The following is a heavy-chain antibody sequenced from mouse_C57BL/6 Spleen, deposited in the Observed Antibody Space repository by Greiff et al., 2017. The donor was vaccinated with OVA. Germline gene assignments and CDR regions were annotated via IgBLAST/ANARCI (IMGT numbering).Heavy chain of an antibody. D-gene: IGHD2-5*01. CDR1: TFTSYW. V-gene: IGHV1-53*01. J-gene: IGHJ1*03. CDR3: ARSKGWYFDV. CDR2: INPSNGGT. Sequence: QVQLQQPGTELVKPGASVKLSYTFTSYWMHWVKQRPGQGLEWIGNINPSNGGTNYNEKLKSKATLTVDKSSSTAYMQLSSLTSEDSAVYYCARSKGWYFDVWGTGTTVTVSS.